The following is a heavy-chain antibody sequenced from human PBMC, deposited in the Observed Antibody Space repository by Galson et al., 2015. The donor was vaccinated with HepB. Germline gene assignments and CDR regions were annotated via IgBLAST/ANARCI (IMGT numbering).Heavy chain of an antibody. CDR1: GYTFTGYY. J-gene: IGHJ3*02. CDR3: ARAPPLLSSVGDAFDI. CDR2: INPNSGGT. V-gene: IGHV1-2*02. D-gene: IGHD6-25*01. Sequence: SVKVSCKASGYTFTGYYMHWVRQAPGQGLEWMGWINPNSGGTNYAQKFQGRVTMTRDTSISTAYMELSRLRSDDTAVYYCARAPPLLSSVGDAFDIWGQGTMVTVSS.